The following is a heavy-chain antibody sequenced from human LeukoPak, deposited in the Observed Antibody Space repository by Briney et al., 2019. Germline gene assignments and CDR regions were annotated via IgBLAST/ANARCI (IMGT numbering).Heavy chain of an antibody. V-gene: IGHV1-8*02. J-gene: IGHJ6*03. CDR1: GGTFSSYA. D-gene: IGHD3-10*01. CDR2: MNPNSGNT. Sequence: ASVKVSCKASGGTFSSYAINWVRQATGQGLEWMGWMNPNSGNTGYAQKFQGRVTMTRNTSISTAYMELSSLRSEDTAVYYCAGLVRGYYYMDVWGKGTTVTVSS. CDR3: AGLVRGYYYMDV.